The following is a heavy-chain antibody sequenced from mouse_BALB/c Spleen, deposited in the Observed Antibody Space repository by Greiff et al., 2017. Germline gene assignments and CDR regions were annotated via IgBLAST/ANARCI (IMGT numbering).Heavy chain of an antibody. J-gene: IGHJ4*01. CDR3: ARDADGYYYYAMDY. V-gene: IGHV7-1*02. CDR2: SRNKANDYTT. D-gene: IGHD2-3*01. CDR1: GFTFSDFY. Sequence: EVMLVESGGGLVQPGGSLRLSCATSGFTFSDFYMEWVRQPPGKRLEWIAASRNKANDYTTEYSASVKGRFIVSRDTSQSILYLQMNALRAEDTAIYYCARDADGYYYYAMDYWGQGTSVTVSS.